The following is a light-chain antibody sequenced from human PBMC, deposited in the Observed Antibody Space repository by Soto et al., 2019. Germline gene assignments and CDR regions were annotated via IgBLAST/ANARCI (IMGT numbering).Light chain of an antibody. CDR1: SSDVGGYNY. Sequence: QSALTQPASVSGSPGQSITISCTGTSSDVGGYNYVSWYQQHPGKAPKLMIYDVSHRPSGVSNRFSGSKSGNTASLTISGLRAEDEADYYCSSYTSSSTPVVFGGGTQLTVL. CDR3: SSYTSSSTPVV. V-gene: IGLV2-14*01. CDR2: DVS. J-gene: IGLJ2*01.